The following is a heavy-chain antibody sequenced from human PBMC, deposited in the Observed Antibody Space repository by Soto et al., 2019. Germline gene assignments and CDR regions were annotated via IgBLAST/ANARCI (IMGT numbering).Heavy chain of an antibody. CDR1: GFTFISYA. Sequence: GGSLSLSCAASGFTFISYAMHWVRQAPGKGLEWVAVISYDGSNKYYADSVKGRFTISRDNSKNTLYLQMNSLRAEDTAVYYCARASEGAFDIWGQGTMVTVS. V-gene: IGHV3-30-3*01. D-gene: IGHD1-26*01. CDR2: ISYDGSNK. J-gene: IGHJ3*02. CDR3: ARASEGAFDI.